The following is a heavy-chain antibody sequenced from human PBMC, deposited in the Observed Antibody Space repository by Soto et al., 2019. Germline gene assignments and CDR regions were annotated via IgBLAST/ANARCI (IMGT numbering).Heavy chain of an antibody. CDR2: ISAYNGNT. Sequence: ASVKVSCKASGYTFTSYGISWVRQAPGQGLEWMGWISAYNGNTNYAQKLQGRVTMTTDTSTSTAYMELRSLRSDDTAVYYCARDFKPYCSGGSCLIQYSGQGTLVTVSS. J-gene: IGHJ1*01. D-gene: IGHD2-15*01. CDR3: ARDFKPYCSGGSCLIQY. CDR1: GYTFTSYG. V-gene: IGHV1-18*01.